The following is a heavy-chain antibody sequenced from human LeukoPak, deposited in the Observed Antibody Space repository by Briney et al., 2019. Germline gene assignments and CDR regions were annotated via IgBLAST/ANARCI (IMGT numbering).Heavy chain of an antibody. D-gene: IGHD2-2*01. CDR2: IYYSGST. CDR3: ARVGVVVPFATGVFDY. Sequence: PSETLSLTCTVSGGSISSYYWSWIRQPPGKGLEWIGYIYYSGSTNYNPSLKSRVTISVDTSKNQFSLKLSSVTAADTAVYYCARVGVVVPFATGVFDYWGQGTLVTVSS. V-gene: IGHV4-59*12. CDR1: GGSISSYY. J-gene: IGHJ4*02.